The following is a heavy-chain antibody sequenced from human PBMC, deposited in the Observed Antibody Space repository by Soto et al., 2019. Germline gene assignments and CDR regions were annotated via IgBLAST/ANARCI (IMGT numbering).Heavy chain of an antibody. CDR1: GFTFSSYG. D-gene: IGHD6-13*01. CDR3: ARGGEAAAGLDY. V-gene: IGHV3-33*01. CDR2: IWYDGSNK. J-gene: IGHJ4*02. Sequence: PGESLKISCAASGFTFSSYGMHWVHQAPGKGLEWVAVIWYDGSNKYYADSVKGRFTISRDNSKNTLYLQMNSLRAEDTAVYYCARGGEAAAGLDYWGQGTLVTVSS.